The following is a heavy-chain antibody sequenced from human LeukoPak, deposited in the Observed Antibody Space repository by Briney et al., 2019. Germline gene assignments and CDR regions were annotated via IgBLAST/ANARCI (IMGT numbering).Heavy chain of an antibody. CDR2: IIPILGIA. V-gene: IGHV1-69*04. Sequence: ASVKVSCKASGGTFSSYAIIWVRQAPGQGLEWMGRIIPILGIANYAQKFQGRVTITADKSTSTAYMELSSLRSEDTAVYYCARVRYDIMTGYPLNGMDVWGQGTTVTVSS. J-gene: IGHJ6*02. CDR3: ARVRYDIMTGYPLNGMDV. D-gene: IGHD3-9*01. CDR1: GGTFSSYA.